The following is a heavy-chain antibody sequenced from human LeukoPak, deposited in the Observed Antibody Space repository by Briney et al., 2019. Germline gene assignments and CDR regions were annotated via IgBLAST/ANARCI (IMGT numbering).Heavy chain of an antibody. CDR2: ISSSSDYI. Sequence: PGGSLRLSCAASGFTFNTYSMNWVRQAPGKGPEWVSYISSSSDYIYYADSVKGRFTISRDNAKNSLYLQMNSLRAEDTAVYYGARDRSGSQNWFDPWGQGTLVTVSS. J-gene: IGHJ5*02. V-gene: IGHV3-21*01. CDR1: GFTFNTYS. D-gene: IGHD1-26*01. CDR3: ARDRSGSQNWFDP.